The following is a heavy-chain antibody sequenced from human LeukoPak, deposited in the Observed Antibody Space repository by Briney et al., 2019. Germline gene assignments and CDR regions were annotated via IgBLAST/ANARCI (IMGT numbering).Heavy chain of an antibody. CDR3: TRVLKGYSSSWPIVYYCYYMDV. J-gene: IGHJ6*03. Sequence: GRSLRLSRAASGFTFGDYDMIWVRQAPGKGLEWVGFIRSTAYGGTTEYAASVKGRFTISRDDSKSIAYLQMNSLKTEDTAVYYCTRVLKGYSSSWPIVYYCYYMDVWGKGTTVTVSS. V-gene: IGHV3-49*04. CDR2: IRSTAYGGTT. D-gene: IGHD6-13*01. CDR1: GFTFGDYD.